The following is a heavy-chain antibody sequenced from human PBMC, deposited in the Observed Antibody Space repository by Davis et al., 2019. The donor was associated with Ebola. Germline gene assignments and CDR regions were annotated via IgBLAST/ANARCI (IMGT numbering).Heavy chain of an antibody. CDR2: INDSGST. CDR3: ATGGPIVYDY. Sequence: MPGGSLRLSCAVYGGSFSGYLWTWIRQPPGKALEWIGEINDSGSTNYNPSLKSRVTISVDTSKNQFSLKLSSVTAADTAVYYCATGGPIVYDYWGQGTLVTVSS. V-gene: IGHV4-34*01. J-gene: IGHJ4*02. D-gene: IGHD3-22*01. CDR1: GGSFSGYL.